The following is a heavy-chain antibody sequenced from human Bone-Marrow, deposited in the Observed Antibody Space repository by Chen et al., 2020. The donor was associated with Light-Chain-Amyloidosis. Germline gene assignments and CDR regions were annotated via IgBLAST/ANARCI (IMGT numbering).Heavy chain of an antibody. Sequence: EKQLVESGGGLVQPGRSLRLSCAASGFTFDDHAMHWVRQAPGKGLEWVSSINWSSNYKGYADSVKGRFTISRDNAKNSLFLQMNSLRSEDTALYYCAKDIRSNGYLDAFDLWGQGTMVTVSS. CDR3: AKDIRSNGYLDAFDL. CDR2: INWSSNYK. V-gene: IGHV3-9*01. CDR1: GFTFDDHA. J-gene: IGHJ3*01. D-gene: IGHD3-22*01.